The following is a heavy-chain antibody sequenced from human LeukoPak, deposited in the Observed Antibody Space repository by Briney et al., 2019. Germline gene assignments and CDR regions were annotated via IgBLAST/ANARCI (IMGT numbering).Heavy chain of an antibody. CDR3: ARPPGGQWLPYYDY. Sequence: GASVKVSCKASGYPFTSYYMHWVRQAPGQGLEWVGIINPSGGSTSYAQKFQGRVTVTRDTSTSTVYMELSSLRSDDTAVYYCARPPGGQWLPYYDYWGQGTLVTVSS. V-gene: IGHV1-46*01. D-gene: IGHD6-19*01. CDR2: INPSGGST. J-gene: IGHJ4*02. CDR1: GYPFTSYY.